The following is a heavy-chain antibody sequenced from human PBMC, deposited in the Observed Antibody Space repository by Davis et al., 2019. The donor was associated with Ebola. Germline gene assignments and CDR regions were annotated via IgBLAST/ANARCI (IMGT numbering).Heavy chain of an antibody. V-gene: IGHV4-59*01. J-gene: IGHJ4*02. D-gene: IGHD3-22*01. CDR2: VFYTGGT. Sequence: SETLSPTCTVSGGSISSYYWSWIRQPPGKGLEWIGYVFYTGGTNYNPSLKSRITISIDTSKNQFSLKLSSVIAADTAVYYCARMGLSSGYYFFDYWGPGTLVTVSS. CDR3: ARMGLSSGYYFFDY. CDR1: GGSISSYY.